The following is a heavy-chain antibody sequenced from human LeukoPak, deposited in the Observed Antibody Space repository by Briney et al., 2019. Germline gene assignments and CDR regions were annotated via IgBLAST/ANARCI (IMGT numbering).Heavy chain of an antibody. V-gene: IGHV3-23*01. CDR3: AKDPVEYR. CDR1: GFSLDTYS. D-gene: IGHD3-3*01. Sequence: GGSLRLSCVASGFSLDTYSMSWVRQAPGKGLEWVSAISATGGRTYYEDSVKGRFTISRDNSKKTLYLQMNSLRADDTAVYYCAKDPVEYRWGQGTLVTVYS. J-gene: IGHJ4*02. CDR2: ISATGGRT.